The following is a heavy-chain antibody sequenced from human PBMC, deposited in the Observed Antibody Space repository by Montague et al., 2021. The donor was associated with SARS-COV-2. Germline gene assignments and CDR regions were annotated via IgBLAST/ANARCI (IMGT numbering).Heavy chain of an antibody. CDR1: GGSITSNAYF. V-gene: IGHV4-39*01. CDR2: IYCSGNT. CDR3: ASLCSTAYCGGDCYLRDYGTDV. J-gene: IGHJ6*02. Sequence: SETLSLTCTVSGGSITSNAYFWSWIRQSTGMGLEWIGNIYCSGNTYSNPSLKSRLTISMATSKSQVSLKINSVTAADTAVYFCASLCSTAYCGGDCYLRDYGTDVWGQGTTVTVSS. D-gene: IGHD2-21*02.